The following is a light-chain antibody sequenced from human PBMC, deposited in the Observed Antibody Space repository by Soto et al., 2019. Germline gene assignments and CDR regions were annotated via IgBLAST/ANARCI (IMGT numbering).Light chain of an antibody. V-gene: IGKV1-33*01. CDR1: QDISYY. CDR2: DVS. CDR3: QQYDNLPFT. J-gene: IGKJ3*01. Sequence: DIQMTQSPSSLSASVGDRISITCQASQDISYYLNWYQQKPGKAPKLLIYDVSNLERGVPSRFSGSGSGTDFTFNISSLQPDDFATYYCQQYDNLPFTFGPGTKVDIK.